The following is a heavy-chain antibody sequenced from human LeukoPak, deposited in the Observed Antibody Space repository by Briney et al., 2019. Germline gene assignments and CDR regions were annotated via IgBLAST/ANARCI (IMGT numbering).Heavy chain of an antibody. V-gene: IGHV3-30*02. CDR1: GFTFSSYG. CDR3: AKGDGGSYYYYYYMDV. Sequence: PGGSLRLSCAASGFTFSSYGMHWVRQAPGKGLKWVAFIRYDGSNKYYADSVKGRFTISRDNSKNTLYLQMNSLRAEDTAVYYCAKGDGGSYYYYYYMDVWGKGTTVTVSS. CDR2: IRYDGSNK. D-gene: IGHD1-26*01. J-gene: IGHJ6*03.